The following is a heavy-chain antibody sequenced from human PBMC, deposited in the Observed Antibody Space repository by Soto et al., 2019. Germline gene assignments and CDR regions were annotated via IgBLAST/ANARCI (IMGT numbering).Heavy chain of an antibody. D-gene: IGHD7-27*01. CDR3: ARDTGLAPTVWGY. CDR2: VYHSGST. J-gene: IGHJ4*03. Sequence: QVQLQESGPGLVKPSQTLSLTCSVYGDSIRGGGHYWNWIRQFPGKGLEWIGYVYHSGSTHYNPSPRGRMTISTDKSKNQFSLRLISVTAADTALYYCARDTGLAPTVWGYWGHGTQVTVAS. CDR1: GDSIRGGGHY. V-gene: IGHV4-31*03.